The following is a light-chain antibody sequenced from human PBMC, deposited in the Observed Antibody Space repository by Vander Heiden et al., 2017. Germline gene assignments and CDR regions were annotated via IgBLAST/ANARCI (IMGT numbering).Light chain of an antibody. Sequence: DIVMTQSPDSLAVSLGERATINCKSSQSVLSSSNNKNYLAWYQQKPGQPLKLLICGASRREAVVHRRFGGGWAGTDFTPTSSSLEAEDVAVYCRQQYHSSTFTFGGGTKVEIK. J-gene: IGKJ4*01. V-gene: IGKV4-1*01. CDR1: QSVLSSSNNKNY. CDR3: QQYHSSTFT. CDR2: GAS.